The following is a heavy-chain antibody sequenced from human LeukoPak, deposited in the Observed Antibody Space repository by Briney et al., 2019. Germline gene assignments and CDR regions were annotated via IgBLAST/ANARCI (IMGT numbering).Heavy chain of an antibody. D-gene: IGHD1-26*01. Sequence: GGSLRLSCAASGFTFGSFWMHWVRQAPGKGLVWVSRINRDGSSATYADSVMGRLTISRDNAKSTLYLEINSLRDEDTAVYYCAREDSGSYHPDRWGQGALVTVSS. J-gene: IGHJ4*02. CDR2: INRDGSSA. V-gene: IGHV3-74*01. CDR1: GFTFGSFW. CDR3: AREDSGSYHPDR.